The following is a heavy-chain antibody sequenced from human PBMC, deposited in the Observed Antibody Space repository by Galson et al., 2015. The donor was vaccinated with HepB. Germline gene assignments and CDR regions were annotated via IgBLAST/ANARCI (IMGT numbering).Heavy chain of an antibody. J-gene: IGHJ3*02. CDR1: GFTFISYA. CDR3: AKRSITRGALDI. D-gene: IGHD7-27*01. Sequence: SLRLSCAASGFTFISYAMSWVRQAPGKGLEWVSAVSGSGGNTFYADSVKGRFTISRDNSKNTLYVQIKSLRAEDTAVYYCAKRSITRGALDIWGQGTMVTVSS. CDR2: VSGSGGNT. V-gene: IGHV3-23*01.